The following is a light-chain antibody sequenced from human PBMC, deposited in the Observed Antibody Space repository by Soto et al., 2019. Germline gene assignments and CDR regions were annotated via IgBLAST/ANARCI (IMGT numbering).Light chain of an antibody. CDR3: QQYGSSPLT. Sequence: EIVLTQSPDTLSLSPGERATLSCRASQSVSSNYLAWYQQKPGQAPRLLMYGASSRATGIPDRFSGSGSGTDFTLTISRLEPEDFAVYYCQQYGSSPLTLGGGTKVDIK. J-gene: IGKJ4*01. V-gene: IGKV3-20*01. CDR2: GAS. CDR1: QSVSSNY.